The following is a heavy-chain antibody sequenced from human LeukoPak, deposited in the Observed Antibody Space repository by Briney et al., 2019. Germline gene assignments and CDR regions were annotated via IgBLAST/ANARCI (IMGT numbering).Heavy chain of an antibody. J-gene: IGHJ6*03. Sequence: ASVKVSCKASGYTFTDYYMHWVRQAPGQGLEWMGWTNPNSGGTNYAQKFQGRVTMTRDTSISTAYMELSRLRSDDTAVYYCARGVSSWYETYYYYYMDVWGKGTTVTVSS. V-gene: IGHV1-2*02. CDR1: GYTFTDYY. D-gene: IGHD6-13*01. CDR3: ARGVSSWYETYYYYYMDV. CDR2: TNPNSGGT.